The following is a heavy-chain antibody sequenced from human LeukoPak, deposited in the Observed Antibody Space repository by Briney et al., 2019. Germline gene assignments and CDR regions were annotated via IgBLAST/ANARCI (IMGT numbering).Heavy chain of an antibody. CDR1: GFTFTRYC. CDR2: ISISSSYI. D-gene: IGHD3-22*01. Sequence: GGSLRLSCAASGFTFTRYCMNWVRQAPGKGLEWVSSISISSSYIYYADSVKGRFTMSRDNAKNSLYLQVNSLRAEDTAVYYCARASYYYDSSGYYYYFDYWGQGTLVTVSS. CDR3: ARASYYYDSSGYYYYFDY. J-gene: IGHJ4*02. V-gene: IGHV3-21*01.